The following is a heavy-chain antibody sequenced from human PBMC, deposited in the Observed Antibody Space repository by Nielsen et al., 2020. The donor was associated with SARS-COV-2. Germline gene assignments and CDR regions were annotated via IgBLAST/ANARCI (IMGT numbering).Heavy chain of an antibody. CDR2: VSHSGST. D-gene: IGHD2-2*02. V-gene: IGHV4-4*02. CDR1: GDSVSSHDW. CDR3: ARGDLVVVPSPLLGLGPIFYYFCLDV. J-gene: IGHJ6*03. Sequence: SETLSLTCAVSGDSVSSHDWWTWVRQSPGQGLAWIGAVSHSGSTNYNPSLKSRVTLSMDKSKNQFSLRLTSVSAADTAVYFCARGDLVVVPSPLLGLGPIFYYFCLDVWGKGTTVIVSS.